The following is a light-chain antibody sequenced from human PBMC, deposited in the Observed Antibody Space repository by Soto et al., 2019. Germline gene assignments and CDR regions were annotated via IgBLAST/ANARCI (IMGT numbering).Light chain of an antibody. CDR1: QSVRSSY. Sequence: EIVLTQSPGTLSLSPGERATLSCRASQSVRSSYLAWYQQKLGQAPRLLIYGVSNRATGIPDRFRGSGSGTDFTLTISRLESEDFAVYSCQQYGTSPRTFGQGTKVEIK. V-gene: IGKV3-20*01. CDR2: GVS. J-gene: IGKJ1*01. CDR3: QQYGTSPRT.